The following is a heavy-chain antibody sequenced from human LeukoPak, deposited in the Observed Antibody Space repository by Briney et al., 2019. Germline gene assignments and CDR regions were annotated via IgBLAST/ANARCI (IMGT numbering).Heavy chain of an antibody. Sequence: GESLQISCKGSGYSFTSYWIGWVRQLPGKGLEWMGIIYPGDSDTRYSPSFQGQVTISADKSISTAYLQWSSLKASDTAMYYCARHILVGDYYHYYMDVWGKGTTVTISS. V-gene: IGHV5-51*01. J-gene: IGHJ6*03. CDR3: ARHILVGDYYHYYMDV. D-gene: IGHD3-9*01. CDR1: GYSFTSYW. CDR2: IYPGDSDT.